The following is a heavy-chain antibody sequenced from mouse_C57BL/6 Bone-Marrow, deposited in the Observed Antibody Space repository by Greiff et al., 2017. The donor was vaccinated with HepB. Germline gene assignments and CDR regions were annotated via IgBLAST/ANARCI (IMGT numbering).Heavy chain of an antibody. CDR2: IYPRSGNT. D-gene: IGHD1-1*01. V-gene: IGHV1-81*01. J-gene: IGHJ2*01. Sequence: QVQLQQSGAELARPGASVKLSCKASGYTFTSYGISWVKQRTGQGLEWMGEIYPRSGNTYYNEKFKGKATLTADKSSSTACMELRSLTSEDSAVFFCARSGIYYYGSSYDYFDYWGQGTTLTVSS. CDR1: GYTFTSYG. CDR3: ARSGIYYYGSSYDYFDY.